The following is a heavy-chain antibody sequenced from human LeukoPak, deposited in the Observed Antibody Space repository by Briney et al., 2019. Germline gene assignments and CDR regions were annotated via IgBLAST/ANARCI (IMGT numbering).Heavy chain of an antibody. CDR1: GGSISSYY. Sequence: SETLSLTCTVSGGSISSYYWSWIRQPPGKGLEWIGYIYYSGYTDYNPSLKRRVTMSVDTSKNQFSLKLSSVTAADTAVYYCATLQSSGYDYSDYWGQGIQVTVSS. CDR2: IYYSGYT. CDR3: ATLQSSGYDYSDY. J-gene: IGHJ4*02. V-gene: IGHV4-59*08. D-gene: IGHD3-22*01.